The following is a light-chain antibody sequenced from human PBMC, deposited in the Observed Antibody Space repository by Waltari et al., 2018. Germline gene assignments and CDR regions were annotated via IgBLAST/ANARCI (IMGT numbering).Light chain of an antibody. Sequence: QSALTQPPSASGSPGPSVTISCRGTSSDIGAYNYVSWYQQHPGKAPKLMIYEVIKRPSGVPPRFSGSKSGNTASLTVSELQAEDEADYYCSSYAGSNGVLFGGGTKVTVL. CDR3: SSYAGSNGVL. CDR1: SSDIGAYNY. J-gene: IGLJ2*01. CDR2: EVI. V-gene: IGLV2-8*01.